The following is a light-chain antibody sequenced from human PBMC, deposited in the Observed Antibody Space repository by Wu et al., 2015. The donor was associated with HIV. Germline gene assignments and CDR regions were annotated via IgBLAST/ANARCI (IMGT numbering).Light chain of an antibody. CDR1: QSINSY. CDR2: AAS. V-gene: IGKV1-39*01. Sequence: DIQMTQSPSSLSASVGDRVTITCRASQSINSYLNWYQQKPGKAPKLLIYAASSLQSGVPSRFSGSGSGTEFTLTISSLQPDDSATYYCQQYNSPYTFGQGTKLEIK. CDR3: QQYNSPYT. J-gene: IGKJ2*01.